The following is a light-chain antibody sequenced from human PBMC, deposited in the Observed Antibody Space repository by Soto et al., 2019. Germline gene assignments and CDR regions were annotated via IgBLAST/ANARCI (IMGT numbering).Light chain of an antibody. J-gene: IGKJ1*01. V-gene: IGKV3-15*01. Sequence: EIVITQSPYTLSLSPFERLTLSCRASQGVSTNLAWYQQKPGQAPRLLISGASTRATGIPARFSASGSGTDFTLTISDVQPEDFALYYCHQRQSWPRTFGQGTKVDIK. CDR3: HQRQSWPRT. CDR2: GAS. CDR1: QGVSTN.